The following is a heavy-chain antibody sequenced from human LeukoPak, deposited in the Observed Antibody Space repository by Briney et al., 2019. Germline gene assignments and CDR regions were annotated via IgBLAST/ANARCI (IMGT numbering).Heavy chain of an antibody. CDR3: AREPGYYFDY. CDR2: ISYDGSNK. D-gene: IGHD3-22*01. CDR1: GFTFSSYA. V-gene: IGHV3-30-3*01. J-gene: IGHJ4*02. Sequence: GGSLRLSCAASGFTFSSYAMHWVRQAPGKGLEWVAVISYDGSNKYYADSVKGRFTISRDNSKNTLYLQMNSLRAEDTAVYYCAREPGYYFDYWGQGTLVTVSS.